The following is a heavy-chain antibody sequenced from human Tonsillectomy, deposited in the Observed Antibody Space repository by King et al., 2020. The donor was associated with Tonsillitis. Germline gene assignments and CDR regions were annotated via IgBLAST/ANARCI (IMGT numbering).Heavy chain of an antibody. D-gene: IGHD3-10*01. J-gene: IGHJ6*02. CDR2: ISAYNGNT. CDR1: GYTFTSYG. Sequence: QLVQSGAEVKKPGASVKVSCKASGYTFTSYGISWVRQAPGQGLEWMGWISAYNGNTNYAQKLQGRVTMTTDTSTSTAYMELRSLRSDDTAVYYCARDHQGGAGSPEPTYYYSGMDVWGQGTTVTVSS. V-gene: IGHV1-18*04. CDR3: ARDHQGGAGSPEPTYYYSGMDV.